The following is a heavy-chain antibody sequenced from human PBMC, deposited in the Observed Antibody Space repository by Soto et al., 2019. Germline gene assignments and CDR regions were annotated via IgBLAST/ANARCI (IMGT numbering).Heavy chain of an antibody. D-gene: IGHD1-26*01. J-gene: IGHJ4*02. CDR3: TRHTEWEPHTTSNSRSQLHVPFDY. CDR1: GFTFSGSA. V-gene: IGHV3-73*02. CDR2: IRSKANSYAT. Sequence: EVQLVESGGGLVQPGGSLKLSCEASGFTFSGSAMHWVRQASGRGLEWVGRIRSKANSYATAYAASVKGRFTVSRDKSKNTAYLHMNSLKTEDKAVYYCTRHTEWEPHTTSNSRSQLHVPFDYWGQGTLVTVSS.